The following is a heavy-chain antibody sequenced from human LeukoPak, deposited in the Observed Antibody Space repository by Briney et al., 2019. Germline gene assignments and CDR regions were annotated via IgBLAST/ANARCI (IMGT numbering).Heavy chain of an antibody. V-gene: IGHV3-48*02. Sequence: GGSLRLSCAASGFIFSDYSMNWVRQAPGKGLEWISYISSSSSTMYYADSVKGRFTISRDNDKNLLYLQMNSLRDEDTAVYFCARSGNRFDQWGQGTLVTVSS. CDR1: GFIFSDYS. D-gene: IGHD2/OR15-2a*01. J-gene: IGHJ4*02. CDR3: ARSGNRFDQ. CDR2: ISSSSSTM.